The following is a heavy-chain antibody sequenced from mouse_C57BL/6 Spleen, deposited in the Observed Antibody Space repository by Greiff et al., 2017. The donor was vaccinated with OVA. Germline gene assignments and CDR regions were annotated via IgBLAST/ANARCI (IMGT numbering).Heavy chain of an antibody. V-gene: IGHV7-3*01. D-gene: IGHD1-1*01. CDR3: ARSPYGRYFDV. CDR2: IRNKANGYTT. J-gene: IGHJ1*03. CDR1: GFTFSDYY. Sequence: EVNVVESGGGLVQPGGSLSLSCAASGFTFSDYYMSWVRQPPGKALEWLGFIRNKANGYTTEYSASVKGRFTISRDNSQSILYLQMNALRAEDSATYYCARSPYGRYFDVWGTGTTVTVSS.